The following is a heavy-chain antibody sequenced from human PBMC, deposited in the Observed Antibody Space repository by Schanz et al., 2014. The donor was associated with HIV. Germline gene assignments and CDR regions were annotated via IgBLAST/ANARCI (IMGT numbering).Heavy chain of an antibody. D-gene: IGHD2-2*01. J-gene: IGHJ3*02. V-gene: IGHV3-9*01. CDR1: GFTFDDYA. CDR2: ISWNSGSI. Sequence: EVQLVESGGALVQPGRSLRLSCAASGFTFDDYAMHWVRQAPGKGLEWVSGISWNSGSIGYADSVKGRFTISRDNSKNTLFLQMNSLRAEDTAVYFCARDVAGCSGTSCYSDAFDIWGQGTLVTVSS. CDR3: ARDVAGCSGTSCYSDAFDI.